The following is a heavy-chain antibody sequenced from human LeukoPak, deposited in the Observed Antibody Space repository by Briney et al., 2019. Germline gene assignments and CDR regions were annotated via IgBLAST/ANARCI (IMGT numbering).Heavy chain of an antibody. CDR3: ARDRAGRRSSWVEFDL. CDR2: IYDDGGT. J-gene: IGHJ5*02. V-gene: IGHV3-53*05. CDR1: GFTVTSTH. D-gene: IGHD3-10*01. Sequence: GGSLRLSCTVSGFTVTSTHMDWIRQAPGKGPEWVALIYDDGGTVYADSVKGRFTISRDNSKNMVYLQMSSLRPEDSAVYYCARDRAGRRSSWVEFDLWGQGTLVTVSS.